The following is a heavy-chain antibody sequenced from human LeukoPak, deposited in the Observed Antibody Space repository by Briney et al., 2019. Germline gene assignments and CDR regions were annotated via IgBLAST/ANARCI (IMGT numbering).Heavy chain of an antibody. CDR2: ITGSDGSS. CDR1: GFTFTNYA. V-gene: IGHV3-23*01. CDR3: AKWGDYDILTGYYVPDY. D-gene: IGHD3-9*01. Sequence: GPSLRLSCVASGFTFTNYAMSWVRPAPGKGLEWVSAITGSDGSSYYADSVKGRFTISRDNSKNTLYLQVNSLRAEDTAVYYCAKWGDYDILTGYYVPDYWGQGTLVTVSS. J-gene: IGHJ4*02.